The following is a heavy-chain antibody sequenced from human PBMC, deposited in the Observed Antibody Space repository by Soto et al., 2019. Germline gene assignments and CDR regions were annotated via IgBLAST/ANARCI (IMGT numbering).Heavy chain of an antibody. V-gene: IGHV4-30-4*01. J-gene: IGHJ4*02. Sequence: PSETLSLTCTVSGGSISSGDYYWSWIRQPPGKGLEWIGYIYYSGSTYHNPPLKSRVTISVDTSKNQFSLKLSSVTAADTAVYYCARATAPLYFAYWGQGTLVTVSS. CDR3: ARATAPLYFAY. CDR1: GGSISSGDYY. CDR2: IYYSGST.